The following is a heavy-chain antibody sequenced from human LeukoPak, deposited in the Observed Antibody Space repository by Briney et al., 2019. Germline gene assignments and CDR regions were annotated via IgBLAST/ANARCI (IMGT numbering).Heavy chain of an antibody. Sequence: GGSLRLSCAASGFTFSSYAMSWVRQAPGTGLEWVSAISGSGGSTYYADSVKGRFTISRDNSKNTLYLQMNSLRAEDTAVYYCAKDRRLGVGATRGATDYWGQGTLVTVSS. CDR1: GFTFSSYA. V-gene: IGHV3-23*01. CDR2: ISGSGGST. J-gene: IGHJ4*02. CDR3: AKDRRLGVGATRGATDY. D-gene: IGHD1-26*01.